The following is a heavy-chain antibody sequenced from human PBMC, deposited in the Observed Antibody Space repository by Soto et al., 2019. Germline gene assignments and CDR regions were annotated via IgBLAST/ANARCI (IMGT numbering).Heavy chain of an antibody. Sequence: GASVKVSCKASGYRFTSYGIGWVRQAPGQGLEWMGWINAYNGNTNYAQNLQGRVTLTTDTSTSTAYMELRSLRSNDTAVYYCAMVDVYVTPSPQDVWGQGTTVTSP. D-gene: IGHD3-16*01. CDR3: AMVDVYVTPSPQDV. CDR1: GYRFTSYG. CDR2: INAYNGNT. V-gene: IGHV1-18*01. J-gene: IGHJ6*02.